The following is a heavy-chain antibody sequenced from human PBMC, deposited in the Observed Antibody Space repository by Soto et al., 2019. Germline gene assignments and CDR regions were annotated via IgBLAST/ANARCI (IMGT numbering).Heavy chain of an antibody. CDR1: VGTFSSYA. CDR3: ARPTKSWGSDI. Sequence: QVQLVQSGAEVKKPGSSVKVSCKASVGTFSSYAISWVRQAPGHGLEWMGGIIPIFGTANYAQKFQGRVTRTADESTSTAYMELSSLRSADTAVYDCARPTKSWGSDIWGQGTMVTVSS. CDR2: IIPIFGTA. J-gene: IGHJ3*02. D-gene: IGHD7-27*01. V-gene: IGHV1-69*12.